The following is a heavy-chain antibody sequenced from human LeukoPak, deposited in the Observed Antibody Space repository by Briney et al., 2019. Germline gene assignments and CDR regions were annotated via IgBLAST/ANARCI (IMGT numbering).Heavy chain of an antibody. D-gene: IGHD1-26*01. CDR2: ISAYNGNT. CDR3: ARDVAWEPQRNWFDP. Sequence: ASVKVSCKASGYTFASYGISWVRQAPGQGLEWMGWISAYNGNTNHAQKLQGRVTMTTDTSTSTAYMELRSLRSDDTAVYYCARDVAWEPQRNWFDPWGQGTLVTVSS. V-gene: IGHV1-18*01. J-gene: IGHJ5*02. CDR1: GYTFASYG.